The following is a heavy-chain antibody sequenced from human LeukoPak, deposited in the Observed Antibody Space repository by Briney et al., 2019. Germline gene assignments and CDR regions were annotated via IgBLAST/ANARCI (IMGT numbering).Heavy chain of an antibody. Sequence: GGSLRLSCATSGFTFSNYWMHWVRQAPGKGLVWVSRVNSDGSNTYYADSVKGRFTISRDNAKNTLYLQMNSLRAEDTAVYYCATPRGDYYYGMDVWGLGTTVTVSS. V-gene: IGHV3-74*01. CDR3: ATPRGDYYYGMDV. CDR2: VNSDGSNT. CDR1: GFTFSNYW. J-gene: IGHJ6*02. D-gene: IGHD3-10*01.